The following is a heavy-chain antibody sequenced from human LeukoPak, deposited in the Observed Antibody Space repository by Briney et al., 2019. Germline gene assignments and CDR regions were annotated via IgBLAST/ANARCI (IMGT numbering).Heavy chain of an antibody. Sequence: PSATLSLTCSVSGASISGGTYYWGWIRQPPGKGLEWIGSIYYTGITYDNPSLKSRVTISVDTSKNQFSLKLSSVTAADTAVYYCARRGGSGRAFDYWGQGTLVTVSS. CDR3: ARRGGSGRAFDY. CDR1: GASISGGTYY. J-gene: IGHJ4*02. D-gene: IGHD1-26*01. V-gene: IGHV4-39*01. CDR2: IYYTGIT.